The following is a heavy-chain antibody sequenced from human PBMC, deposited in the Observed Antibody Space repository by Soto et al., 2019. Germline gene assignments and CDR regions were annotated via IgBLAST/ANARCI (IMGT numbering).Heavy chain of an antibody. CDR1: GGSISSSNFY. D-gene: IGHD3-10*01. Sequence: QLQLQESGPGLVKPSETLSLTCTVSGGSISSSNFYWGWIRQPPGKGLEWIGTLYYSGSTYYNPSLKSRVTISVDTSKSQFSLRLSSVTAADTAVFYCARLRGTSGLGWFDPWGQGTLVTVSS. CDR3: ARLRGTSGLGWFDP. CDR2: LYYSGST. V-gene: IGHV4-39*01. J-gene: IGHJ5*02.